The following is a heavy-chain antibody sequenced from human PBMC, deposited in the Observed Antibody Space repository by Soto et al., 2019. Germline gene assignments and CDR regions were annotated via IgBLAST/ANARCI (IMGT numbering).Heavy chain of an antibody. Sequence: GGSLRLSCAASGFTFSNAWMNWVRQAPGKGLEWVGRIKSKTDGGTTDYAAPVKGRFTISRDDSKNTLYLQMNSLKTEDTAVYYCTTGHCSSTSCFDFDYWGQGTLVTVSS. D-gene: IGHD2-2*01. V-gene: IGHV3-15*07. CDR3: TTGHCSSTSCFDFDY. J-gene: IGHJ4*02. CDR1: GFTFSNAW. CDR2: IKSKTDGGTT.